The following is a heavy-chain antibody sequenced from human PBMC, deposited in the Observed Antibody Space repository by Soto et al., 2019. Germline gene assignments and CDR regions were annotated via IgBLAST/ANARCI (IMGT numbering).Heavy chain of an antibody. J-gene: IGHJ6*03. D-gene: IGHD3-9*01. V-gene: IGHV5-51*01. Sequence: GESLKISCKGSGYSFTSYWIGWVRQMPGKGLEWMGIIYPGDSDTRYSPSFQGQVTISADKSISTAYLQWSSLKASDTAMYYCARLRKSVDSVSYYYYMDVWGKGTTVTVSS. CDR3: ARLRKSVDSVSYYYYMDV. CDR2: IYPGDSDT. CDR1: GYSFTSYW.